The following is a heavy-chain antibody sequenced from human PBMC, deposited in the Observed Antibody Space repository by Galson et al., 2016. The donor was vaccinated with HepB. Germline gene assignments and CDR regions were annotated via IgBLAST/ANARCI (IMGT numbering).Heavy chain of an antibody. D-gene: IGHD3-16*01. V-gene: IGHV3-30-3*02. CDR1: GLIFSNYD. J-gene: IGHJ4*02. CDR3: ATDFHLGLPDYFDY. Sequence: SLRLSCAASGLIFSNYDFHWVRQAPGKGLEWVAVISTAGRTKFYAESVKGRSPISRDNSRNTLFLEISSLTTEDAALYYCATDFHLGLPDYFDYWGQGTLVAVSS. CDR2: ISTAGRTK.